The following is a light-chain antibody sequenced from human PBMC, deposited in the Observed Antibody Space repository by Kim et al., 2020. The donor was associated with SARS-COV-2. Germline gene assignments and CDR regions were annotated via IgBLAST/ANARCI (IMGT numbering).Light chain of an antibody. CDR2: EVS. J-gene: IGLJ1*01. CDR3: CSYEGKSYV. Sequence: PGQSITLPCTGSSSAFGTYNLASWHQQYPGKAPKIIMYEVSERPSGVSDRFHGSRSGNTASLTISGLQSEDEADYFCCSYEGKSYVFGPGTKVTVL. CDR1: SSAFGTYNL. V-gene: IGLV2-23*02.